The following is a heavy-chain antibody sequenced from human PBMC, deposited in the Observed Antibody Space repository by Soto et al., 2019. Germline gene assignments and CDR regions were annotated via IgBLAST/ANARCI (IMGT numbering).Heavy chain of an antibody. J-gene: IGHJ4*02. V-gene: IGHV4-34*01. D-gene: IGHD3-22*01. CDR1: GGSFSGDY. Sequence: SETLSLTCAVYGGSFSGDYWSWIRQPPGKGLEWIGEINHSGSTNYNPSLKSRVTISVDTSKNQFSLKLSSVTAADTAVYYCARTTPRDYYDSSGSVRDYWGQGTLVTVPQ. CDR2: INHSGST. CDR3: ARTTPRDYYDSSGSVRDY.